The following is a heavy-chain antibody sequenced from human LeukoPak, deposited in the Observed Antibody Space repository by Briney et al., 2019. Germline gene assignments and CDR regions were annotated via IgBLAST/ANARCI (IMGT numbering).Heavy chain of an antibody. CDR1: GSTFSKYW. Sequence: GGSLRLSCAASGSTFSKYWILWVRQAPGKGLESVSRINTDGTVTTYADSVKGRFTVSRDNADNTMFLQMNSVRDEDTAVYYCATKQWLAPPPDSWCQGTPVTVSS. V-gene: IGHV3-74*01. D-gene: IGHD6-19*01. J-gene: IGHJ4*02. CDR2: INTDGTVT. CDR3: ATKQWLAPPPDS.